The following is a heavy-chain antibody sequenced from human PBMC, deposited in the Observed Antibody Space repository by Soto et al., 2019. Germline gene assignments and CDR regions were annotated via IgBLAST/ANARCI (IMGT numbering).Heavy chain of an antibody. Sequence: SGTLSLTCTVSGGSISSGSYYWSWIRQHPGKGLEWIGYIYYSGSTYYNPALKSRVTISVDTSKNQFSLTLSSVTAADTAVYYCARSFPGYFQHWGQGTLVTVSS. CDR3: ARSFPGYFQH. CDR1: GGSISSGSYY. J-gene: IGHJ1*01. CDR2: IYYSGST. V-gene: IGHV4-31*03.